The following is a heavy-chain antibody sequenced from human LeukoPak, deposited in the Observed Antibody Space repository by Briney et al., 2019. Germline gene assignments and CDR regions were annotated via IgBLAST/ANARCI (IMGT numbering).Heavy chain of an antibody. CDR3: ARTYSSSWHDAFDI. CDR1: GYSISSGYL. D-gene: IGHD6-13*01. Sequence: SETLSLTCTVSGYSISSGYLWGWIRQPPGKGLEWIGSIDGSASSYYNPSLKSRVTISVDTSKNQFSLKLSSVTAADTAVYYCARTYSSSWHDAFDIWGQGTMVTVSS. V-gene: IGHV4-38-2*02. CDR2: IDGSASS. J-gene: IGHJ3*02.